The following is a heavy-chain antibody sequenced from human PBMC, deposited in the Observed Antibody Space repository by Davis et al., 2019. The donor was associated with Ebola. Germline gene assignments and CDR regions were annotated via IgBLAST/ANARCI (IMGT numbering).Heavy chain of an antibody. V-gene: IGHV3-23*01. Sequence: GESLKISCTDSVITFSSYAMTWVRQAPGKGLEWVSAISGSGGSTYYADSVKGRFTISRDNAKNMLYLQMNTLTLEDTAVYYCAREMATTNDAFDVWGQGTMVSVSS. CDR3: AREMATTNDAFDV. J-gene: IGHJ3*01. D-gene: IGHD5-24*01. CDR2: ISGSGGST. CDR1: VITFSSYA.